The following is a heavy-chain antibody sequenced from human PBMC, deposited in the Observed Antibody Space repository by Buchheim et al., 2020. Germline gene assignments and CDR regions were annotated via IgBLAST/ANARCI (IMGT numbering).Heavy chain of an antibody. CDR1: GFTFSSYG. Sequence: QVQLVESGGGVVQPGRSLRLSCAASGFTFSSYGMHWVRQAPGKGLEWVAVISYDGSNKYYADSVKGRFTISRDNSKNTLYLQMNSLRAEDTAVYYCAKEGSGSYLFWGQGTL. J-gene: IGHJ4*02. CDR3: AKEGSGSYLF. V-gene: IGHV3-30*18. CDR2: ISYDGSNK. D-gene: IGHD3-10*01.